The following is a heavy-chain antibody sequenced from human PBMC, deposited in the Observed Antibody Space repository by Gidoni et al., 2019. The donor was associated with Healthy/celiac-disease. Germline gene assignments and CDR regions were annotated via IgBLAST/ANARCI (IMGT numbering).Heavy chain of an antibody. Sequence: QVQLVESGGGVVQPGRSLRLSCAASGFTFSSYAMHWVRQAPGKGLEWVAVISYDGSNKYYADSVKGRFTISRDNSKNTLYLQMNSLRAEDTAVYYCASQVYYDAFDIWGQGTMVTVSS. J-gene: IGHJ3*02. CDR1: GFTFSSYA. D-gene: IGHD3-10*01. CDR3: ASQVYYDAFDI. V-gene: IGHV3-30-3*01. CDR2: ISYDGSNK.